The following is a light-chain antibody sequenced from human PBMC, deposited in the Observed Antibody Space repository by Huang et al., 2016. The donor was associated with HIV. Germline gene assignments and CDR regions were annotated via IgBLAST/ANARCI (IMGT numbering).Light chain of an antibody. V-gene: IGKV3-15*01. CDR2: GAS. CDR1: QRVSSN. Sequence: EIVMTQSPATLSVSPGERATLSCRASQRVSSNLDWYQQKPGQAPRLLIYGASTRATGIPGRFSGSGSGTEFSLTISSLQSEDFAVYYCQQYNNWPPMYTFGQGTKLEIK. J-gene: IGKJ2*01. CDR3: QQYNNWPPMYT.